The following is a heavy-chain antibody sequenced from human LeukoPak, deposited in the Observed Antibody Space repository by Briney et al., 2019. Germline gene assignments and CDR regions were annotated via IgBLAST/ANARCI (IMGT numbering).Heavy chain of an antibody. CDR3: ARQVGSKAYYYYGMDV. D-gene: IGHD6-25*01. CDR2: IYYSGST. V-gene: IGHV4-39*01. CDR1: GGSTSSSSYY. J-gene: IGHJ6*02. Sequence: SETLSLTCTVSGGSTSSSSYYWGWIRQPPGKGLEWVGSIYYSGSTYYNPSLKSRVTISVDTSKNQFSLKLSSVTAADTAVYYCARQVGSKAYYYYGMDVWGQGTTVTVSS.